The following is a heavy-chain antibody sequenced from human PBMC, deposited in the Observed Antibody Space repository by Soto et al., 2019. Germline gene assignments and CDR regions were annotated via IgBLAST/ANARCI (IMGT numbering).Heavy chain of an antibody. CDR1: GFSLSTSGVG. J-gene: IGHJ6*02. CDR2: IYWDDDK. D-gene: IGHD2-15*01. CDR3: EHVLVVVANYGMDV. Sequence: QITLKESGPPLVKPTQTLTLTCTFSGFSLSTSGVGVGWIRQPPGKALEWLALIYWDDDKRYSPSLTSRLTITKDTSKNQVVLTMTNMAPVDTATYYCEHVLVVVANYGMDVWGQGTTVTVSS. V-gene: IGHV2-5*02.